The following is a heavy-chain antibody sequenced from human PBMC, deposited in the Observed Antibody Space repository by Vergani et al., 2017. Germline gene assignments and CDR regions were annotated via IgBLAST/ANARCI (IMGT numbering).Heavy chain of an antibody. D-gene: IGHD1/OR15-1a*01. CDR2: IYYSGST. Sequence: QVQLQESGPGLVKPSETLSLTCTVSGGSISSYYWSWIRQPPGKGLEWIGYIYYSGSTNYNPSLKSRVTISVDTSKNQFSLKLSSVTAADTAVYYCAREEQPDYYYYYMDVWGKGTTVTVSS. V-gene: IGHV4-59*12. J-gene: IGHJ6*03. CDR1: GGSISSYY. CDR3: AREEQPDYYYYYMDV.